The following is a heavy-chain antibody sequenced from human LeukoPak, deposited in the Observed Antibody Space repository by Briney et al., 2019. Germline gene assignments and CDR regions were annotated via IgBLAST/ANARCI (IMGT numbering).Heavy chain of an antibody. J-gene: IGHJ4*02. Sequence: SSETLSLTCAVYGGSFSGYYWSWIRQPPGKGLEWIGEINHSGSTNYNPSLKSRVTISVDTSKNQFSLKLSSVTAADTAVYYCARHYGNWGQGTLVTVSS. CDR1: GGSFSGYY. CDR2: INHSGST. D-gene: IGHD3-16*01. CDR3: ARHYGN. V-gene: IGHV4-34*01.